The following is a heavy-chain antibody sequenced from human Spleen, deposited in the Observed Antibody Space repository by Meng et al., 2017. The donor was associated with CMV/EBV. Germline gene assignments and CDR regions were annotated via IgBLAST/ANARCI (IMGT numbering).Heavy chain of an antibody. V-gene: IGHV3-23*01. CDR1: AFTFANYA. CDR3: ARNPIRGVIISPYYYYYGMDV. CDR2: VSGTDT. D-gene: IGHD3-10*01. Sequence: GGSLRLSCAASAFTFANYAITWVRQAPGKGLEWASIVSGTDTFYADSVKGRFTISRDNSKNTLYLQMSSLRVEDTAIYYCARNPIRGVIISPYYYYYGMDVWGQGTTVTVSS. J-gene: IGHJ6*02.